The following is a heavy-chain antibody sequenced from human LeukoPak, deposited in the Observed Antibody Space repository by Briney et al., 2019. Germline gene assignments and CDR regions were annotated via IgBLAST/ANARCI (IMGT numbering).Heavy chain of an antibody. Sequence: PSETLSLTCTVSGDSISINYNWGWIRQPPGKGLEWIGSIFYNGATYYSPSLKSRVTISVDTSKNQFSLKLSSMTAADTAVYYCVRHRQWLLFPDYWGQGTLVTVSS. D-gene: IGHD6-19*01. V-gene: IGHV4-39*01. CDR3: VRHRQWLLFPDY. CDR2: IFYNGAT. CDR1: GDSISINYN. J-gene: IGHJ4*02.